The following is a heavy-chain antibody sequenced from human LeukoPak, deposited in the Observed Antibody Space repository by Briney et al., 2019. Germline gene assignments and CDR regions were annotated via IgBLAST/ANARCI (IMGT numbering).Heavy chain of an antibody. D-gene: IGHD2-2*01. CDR1: GFTFSSYA. CDR3: AKDHCSSTSCYYFDY. CDR2: IKQDGSEK. J-gene: IGHJ4*02. V-gene: IGHV3-7*01. Sequence: GGSLRLSCAASGFTFSSYAMSWVRQAPGKGLEWVANIKQDGSEKYYVDSVKGRFTISRDNSLYLQMNSLRAEDTAVYYCAKDHCSSTSCYYFDYWGQGTLVTVSS.